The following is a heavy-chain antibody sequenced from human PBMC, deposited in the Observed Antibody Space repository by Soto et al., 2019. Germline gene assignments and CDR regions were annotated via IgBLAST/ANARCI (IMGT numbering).Heavy chain of an antibody. Sequence: ASVKVPCKASGYTFTSYAMQWVRQAPGQRLEWMGWINAGNGNTKYSQKFQGRVTITRDTSASTAYMELSSLRSEDTAVYYCAREQGGYGFYYYGMDVWGQGTTVTVSS. CDR1: GYTFTSYA. CDR3: AREQGGYGFYYYGMDV. V-gene: IGHV1-3*01. J-gene: IGHJ6*02. CDR2: INAGNGNT. D-gene: IGHD5-18*01.